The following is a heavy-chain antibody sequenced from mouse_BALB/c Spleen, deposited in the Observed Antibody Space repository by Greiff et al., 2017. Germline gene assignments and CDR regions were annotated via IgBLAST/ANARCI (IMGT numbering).Heavy chain of an antibody. J-gene: IGHJ2*01. CDR2: ISSGGSYT. Sequence: DVMLVESGGGLVKPGGSLKLSCAASGFTFSSYAMSWVRQTPEKRLEWVATISSGGSYTYYPDSVKGRFTISRDNAKNTLYLQMSSLRSEDTAMYYCARREITTKGYYFDYWGQGTTLTVSS. D-gene: IGHD2-4*01. V-gene: IGHV5-9-1*01. CDR1: GFTFSSYA. CDR3: ARREITTKGYYFDY.